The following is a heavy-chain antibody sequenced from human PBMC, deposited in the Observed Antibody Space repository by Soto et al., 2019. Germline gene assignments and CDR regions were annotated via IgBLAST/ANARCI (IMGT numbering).Heavy chain of an antibody. D-gene: IGHD3-22*01. CDR3: VKYRRSVFYFDAFDI. CDR1: GFAFSAFG. V-gene: IGHV3-30*18. Sequence: HLVESGGGVVQPGGSLRLSCAASGFAFSAFGMQWVRQTPAKGLEWVAVISYDGVNKNYPDSVKGRFTVSRDNSKNTLYLQMSPLTVDDTAVYYCVKYRRSVFYFDAFDIWGQGTLVAVSS. J-gene: IGHJ3*02. CDR2: ISYDGVNK.